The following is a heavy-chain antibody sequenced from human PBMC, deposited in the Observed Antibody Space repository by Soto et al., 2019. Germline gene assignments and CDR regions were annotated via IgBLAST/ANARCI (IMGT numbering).Heavy chain of an antibody. CDR1: GGSFSGYY. V-gene: IGHV4-34*01. CDR2: INHSGST. D-gene: IGHD3-3*01. CDR3: ARASITIFGVVIPSRI. Sequence: SETLSLTXAVYGGSFSGYYWSWIRQPPGKGLEWIGEINHSGSTNYNPSLKSRVTISVDTSKNQFSLKLSSVTAADTAVYYCARASITIFGVVIPSRIWGQGTTVTVSS. J-gene: IGHJ6*02.